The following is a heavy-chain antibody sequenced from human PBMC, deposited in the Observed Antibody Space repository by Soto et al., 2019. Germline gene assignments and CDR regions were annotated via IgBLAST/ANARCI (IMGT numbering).Heavy chain of an antibody. CDR3: AKDSISVVVGWFDP. CDR2: IYSGGST. CDR1: GFTFSNYA. D-gene: IGHD2-2*01. V-gene: IGHV3-23*03. Sequence: PGGSLRLSCAASGFTFSNYAMSWVRQAPGKGLEWVSVIYSGGSTYYADSVKGRFTISRDNSKNTLYLQMNSLRAEDTAVYYCAKDSISVVVGWFDPWGQGTLVTVSS. J-gene: IGHJ5*02.